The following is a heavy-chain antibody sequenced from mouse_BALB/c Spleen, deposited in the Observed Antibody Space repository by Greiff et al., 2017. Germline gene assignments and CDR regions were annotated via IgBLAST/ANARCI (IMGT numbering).Heavy chain of an antibody. CDR2: NSSGGSYT. CDR1: GFTFSSYA. V-gene: IGHV5-9-1*01. J-gene: IGHJ2*01. Sequence: EVMLVESGGGLVKPGGSLKLSCAASGFTFSSYAMSWVRQTPEKRLEWVATNSSGGSYTYYSDSVKGRFTISRDNAKNTLYLQMSSLKSEDTAMYYCARREVGYYGYPYYFDYWGQGTTLTVSS. CDR3: ARREVGYYGYPYYFDY. D-gene: IGHD2-2*01.